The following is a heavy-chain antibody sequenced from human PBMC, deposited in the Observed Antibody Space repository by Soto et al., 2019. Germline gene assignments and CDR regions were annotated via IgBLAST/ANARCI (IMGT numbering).Heavy chain of an antibody. V-gene: IGHV1-2*02. CDR1: GYTFTGHY. Sequence: VKVSCKASGYTFTGHYIHWVRQAPEQGPEWMGEIGPESGATRYAQRFQGRVTMTMDMSITTVYMELNNLSPDDTAVYYCGRGRSGQIVVFYWGQGTPVTVSS. CDR3: GRGRSGQIVVFY. D-gene: IGHD1-26*01. J-gene: IGHJ4*02. CDR2: IGPESGAT.